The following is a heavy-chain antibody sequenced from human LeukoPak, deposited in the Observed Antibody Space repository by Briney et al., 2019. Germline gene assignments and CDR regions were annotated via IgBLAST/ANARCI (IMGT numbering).Heavy chain of an antibody. Sequence: PGGSLRLSCAASGFTFSSYSMNWVRQAPGKGLEWVSSISSSSSYIYYADSVKGRFTISRDNAKNSLYLQMNSLRAEDTAVYYCAGDHSHYDSWFDPWGQGTLVTVSS. D-gene: IGHD3-3*01. CDR1: GFTFSSYS. V-gene: IGHV3-21*01. CDR2: ISSSSSYI. CDR3: AGDHSHYDSWFDP. J-gene: IGHJ5*02.